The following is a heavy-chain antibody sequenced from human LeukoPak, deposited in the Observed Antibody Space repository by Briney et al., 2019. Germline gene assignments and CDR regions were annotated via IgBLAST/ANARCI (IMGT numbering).Heavy chain of an antibody. Sequence: SETLSLTCTVSGGSISSSSYYWSWIRQLPGKGLEWIGYIYHNGGTKYNPPLRSRVTMSVDTFKNHVSLKLGSVTAADTAVYYCARDRRGYYDSSGYFDRWGQGTLVTVSS. CDR3: ARDRRGYYDSSGYFDR. V-gene: IGHV4-61*03. CDR1: GGSISSSSYY. D-gene: IGHD3-22*01. J-gene: IGHJ4*02. CDR2: IYHNGGT.